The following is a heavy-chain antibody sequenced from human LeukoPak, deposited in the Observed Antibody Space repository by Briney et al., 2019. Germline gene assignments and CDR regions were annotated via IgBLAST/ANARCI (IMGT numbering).Heavy chain of an antibody. D-gene: IGHD3-10*01. V-gene: IGHV1-2*06. CDR2: INPNSGGT. J-gene: IGHJ5*02. CDR1: GYTFTNHA. CDR3: ARDLVRGVIKVFDP. Sequence: ASVKVSCKASGYTFTNHAMHWVRQAPGQGLEWMGRINPNSGGTNYAQKFQGRVTMTRDTSISTAYMELSRLRSDDTAVYYCARDLVRGVIKVFDPWGQGTLVTVSS.